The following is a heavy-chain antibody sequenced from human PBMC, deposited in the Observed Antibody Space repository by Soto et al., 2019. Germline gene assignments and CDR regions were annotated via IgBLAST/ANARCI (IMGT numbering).Heavy chain of an antibody. CDR2: INHDGSEK. J-gene: IGHJ4*02. Sequence: VGSLSLSCAASGFTFSGYWMSWVRQAPGKGLEWVAKINHDGSEKYYVDSVTGRFTISRDNAKTSLYVQMNSLRDEDTAVYYCVRGGRFYFDSWGQGTLVTVSS. CDR1: GFTFSGYW. D-gene: IGHD1-26*01. V-gene: IGHV3-7*01. CDR3: VRGGRFYFDS.